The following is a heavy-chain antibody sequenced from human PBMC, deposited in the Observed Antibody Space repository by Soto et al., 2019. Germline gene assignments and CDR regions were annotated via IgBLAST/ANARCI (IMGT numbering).Heavy chain of an antibody. D-gene: IGHD3-22*01. CDR1: GYTFTSYD. V-gene: IGHV1-8*01. CDR2: MNPNSGNT. J-gene: IGHJ6*02. CDR3: AMFKSTYYYDSSGYRSWSSDGMDV. Sequence: ASVKVSCKASGYTFTSYDINWVRQATGQGLEWMGWMNPNSGNTGYAQKFQGRVTMTRNTSISTAYMELSSLRSEDTAVYYCAMFKSTYYYDSSGYRSWSSDGMDVWGQGTTVTVSS.